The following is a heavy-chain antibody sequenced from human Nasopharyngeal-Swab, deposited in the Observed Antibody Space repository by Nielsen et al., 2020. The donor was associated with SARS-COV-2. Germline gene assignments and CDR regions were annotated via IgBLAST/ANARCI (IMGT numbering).Heavy chain of an antibody. V-gene: IGHV3-30*18. J-gene: IGHJ4*02. CDR1: GFTFRNYA. D-gene: IGHD5-12*01. CDR2: ISYDGSIK. CDR3: AKDLGGYGAYVSPYFCF. Sequence: GGPLRPPVEAPGFTFRNYAMHWVRQAPGRGLEGVALISYDGSIKYYADSVKGRLTISRDNSKNTLFLQMSSMRPQDTAMYYCAKDLGGYGAYVSPYFCFWGQGTLATVSS.